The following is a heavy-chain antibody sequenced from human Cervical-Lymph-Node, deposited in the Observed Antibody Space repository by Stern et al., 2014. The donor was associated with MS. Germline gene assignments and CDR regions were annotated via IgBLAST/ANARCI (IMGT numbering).Heavy chain of an antibody. J-gene: IGHJ6*02. Sequence: QVQLVQSGSELKKPGASVKVSCKASGYTFTSYAMNWVRQAHGQGLEWMGWINTNTGNPTYAQGVKGRFVFSSDTSIRTAYLQLSSLKAEDTAVYYCASQDAPAAINYYYYGMDVWGQGTPVTVSS. D-gene: IGHD2-2*02. CDR3: ASQDAPAAINYYYYGMDV. CDR1: GYTFTSYA. CDR2: INTNTGNP. V-gene: IGHV7-4-1*02.